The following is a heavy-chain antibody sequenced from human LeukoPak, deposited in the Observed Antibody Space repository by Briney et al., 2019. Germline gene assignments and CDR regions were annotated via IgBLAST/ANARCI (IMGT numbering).Heavy chain of an antibody. CDR3: ARAILLTGSEYYFDS. CDR2: IYCGGDT. V-gene: IGHV3-53*01. D-gene: IGHD3-9*01. CDR1: GFAVNDNY. Sequence: GGSLRLSCAASGFAVNDNYMGWVRQAPGKGLDWVSLIYCGGDTYYADAVKGRFTISRDNSKNTDYLQMNSLRPDDTATYYCARAILLTGSEYYFDSWGQGTVVTVSS. J-gene: IGHJ4*02.